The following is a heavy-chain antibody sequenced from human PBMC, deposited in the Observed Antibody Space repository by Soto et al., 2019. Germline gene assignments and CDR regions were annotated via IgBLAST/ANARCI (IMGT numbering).Heavy chain of an antibody. J-gene: IGHJ6*02. CDR2: IYPGDSNT. Sequence: EVQLVQSGAEVKKPGESLKISCQGFGYNFAKYWIGWVRQMPGKGLEWMGIIYPGDSNTRYSPSFQGQVTMSADKSTSTAYLQWSGLKASDTAMSYCARHLLPGTASTCYGIDVWGQGTTVTVSS. D-gene: IGHD2-2*01. CDR3: ARHLLPGTASTCYGIDV. V-gene: IGHV5-51*01. CDR1: GYNFAKYW.